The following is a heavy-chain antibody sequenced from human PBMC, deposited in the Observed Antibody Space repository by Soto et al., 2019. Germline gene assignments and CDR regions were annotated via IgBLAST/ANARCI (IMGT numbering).Heavy chain of an antibody. D-gene: IGHD3-16*01. Sequence: AASVKVSFKTSGYTFTAYGISWLRRAPGQGLEWIGWVSADSGRTNYARNIQGRVIMTRDRATATAYMELRSLRSDDTAVYYCARDFPSGAPFFDYWGQGTLVTVSS. CDR2: VSADSGRT. J-gene: IGHJ4*02. V-gene: IGHV1-18*04. CDR3: ARDFPSGAPFFDY. CDR1: GYTFTAYG.